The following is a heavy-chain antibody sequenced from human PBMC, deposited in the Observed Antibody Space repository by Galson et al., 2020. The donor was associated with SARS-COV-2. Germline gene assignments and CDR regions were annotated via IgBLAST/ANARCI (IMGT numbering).Heavy chain of an antibody. CDR2: INHSGST. D-gene: IGHD6-6*01. CDR1: GGSFSGYY. V-gene: IGHV4-34*01. CDR3: ARVPPTYDTKEYSSSSTRWFDP. J-gene: IGHJ5*02. Sequence: SETLSLTCAVYGGSFSGYYWSWIRQPPGKGLEWIGEINHSGSTNYNPSLKSRVTISVDTSKNQFSLKLSSVTAADTAVYYCARVPPTYDTKEYSSSSTRWFDPWGQGTLVTVSS.